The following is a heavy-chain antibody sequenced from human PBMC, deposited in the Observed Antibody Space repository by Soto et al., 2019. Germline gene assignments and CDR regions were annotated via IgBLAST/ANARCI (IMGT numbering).Heavy chain of an antibody. CDR2: IYYSGST. V-gene: IGHV4-31*03. D-gene: IGHD3-22*01. Sequence: SETLSLTCTVSGGSISSGGYYWSWIRQHPGKGLEWIGYIYYSGSTYYNPSLKGRVTISVDTSKNQFSLKLSSVTAADTAVYYCARGRYYFLNDAFDIWGQGTMVTVSS. CDR1: GGSISSGGYY. CDR3: ARGRYYFLNDAFDI. J-gene: IGHJ3*02.